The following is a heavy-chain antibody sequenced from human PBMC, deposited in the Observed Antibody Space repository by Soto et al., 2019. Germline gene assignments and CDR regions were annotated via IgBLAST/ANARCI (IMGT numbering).Heavy chain of an antibody. J-gene: IGHJ5*02. V-gene: IGHV4-34*01. CDR3: ARMLMVRGVIIRAEFDP. D-gene: IGHD3-10*01. Sequence: QVQLQQWGAGLLKPSETLSLTCAVYGGSFSGYYWSWIRQPPGKGLEWIGEINHSGSTNYNPSLKSRVTISVDTSKNQFSLKLSSVTAAETAVYYCARMLMVRGVIIRAEFDPWGQGTLVTVSS. CDR2: INHSGST. CDR1: GGSFSGYY.